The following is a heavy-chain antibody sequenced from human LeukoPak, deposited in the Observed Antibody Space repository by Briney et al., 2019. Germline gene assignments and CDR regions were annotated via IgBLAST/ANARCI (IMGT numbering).Heavy chain of an antibody. J-gene: IGHJ4*02. CDR1: GFTFSSYT. Sequence: PGGSLRLSCAASGFTFSSYTMNWVRQAPGKGLEWVSLISGDGGSTYYADSVKGRFTISRDNSKNSLYLQMNSLRTEDTALYYCAKVQFGYEGRKRDFDYWGQGTLVTVSS. CDR2: ISGDGGST. CDR3: AKVQFGYEGRKRDFDY. D-gene: IGHD2-2*01. V-gene: IGHV3-43*02.